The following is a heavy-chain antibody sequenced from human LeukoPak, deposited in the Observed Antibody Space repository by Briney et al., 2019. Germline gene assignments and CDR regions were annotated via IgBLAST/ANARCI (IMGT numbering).Heavy chain of an antibody. CDR3: ATQRPTGAVDY. CDR2: IRQDGGQK. J-gene: IGHJ4*02. CDR1: GFAISTHW. Sequence: GGSLRLSCAASGFAISTHWMSWVRQAPGKGLEGVANIRQDGGQKYYVDSVKGRFTISRDNAKNSVYLQMDSLRAEDTAVYSCATQRPTGAVDYWGQGTLVAVSS. V-gene: IGHV3-7*01. D-gene: IGHD1-1*01.